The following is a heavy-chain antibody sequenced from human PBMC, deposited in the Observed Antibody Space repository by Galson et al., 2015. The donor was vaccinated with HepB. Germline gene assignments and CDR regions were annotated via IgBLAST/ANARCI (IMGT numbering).Heavy chain of an antibody. CDR1: GFPFSSSA. CDR3: LRLGDVSEYTSS. J-gene: IGHJ4*02. D-gene: IGHD6-13*01. CDR2: IRSKASDYAT. V-gene: IGHV3-73*01. Sequence: SLRLSCAASGFPFSSSAIHWVRQASGKAPEWVGRIRSKASDYATAYAASLKGRFTISRDDSKKTAYLHMNSLKTDDTAVYYCLRLGDVSEYTSSWGQGTLVTVSS.